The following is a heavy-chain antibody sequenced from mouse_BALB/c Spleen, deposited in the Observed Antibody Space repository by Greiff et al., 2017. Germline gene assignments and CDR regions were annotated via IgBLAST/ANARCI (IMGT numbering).Heavy chain of an antibody. J-gene: IGHJ2*01. CDR2: IYPGGGYT. Sequence: VKLMESGAELVRPGTSVKMSCKAAGYTFTNYWIGWVKQRPGHGLEWIGDIYPGGGYTNYNEKFKGKATLTADTSSSTAYMQLSSLTSEDSAIYYCAYITTVVEGYYFDYWGQGTTLTVSS. V-gene: IGHV1-63*02. CDR1: GYTFTNYW. D-gene: IGHD1-1*01. CDR3: AYITTVVEGYYFDY.